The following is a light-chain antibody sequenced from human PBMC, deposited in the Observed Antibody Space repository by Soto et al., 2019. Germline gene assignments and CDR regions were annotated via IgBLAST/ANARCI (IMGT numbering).Light chain of an antibody. CDR2: KVS. CDR3: MQGTHWPPT. J-gene: IGKJ4*02. V-gene: IGKV2-30*01. CDR1: QGLVYGDGHTY. Sequence: DVVMTQSPLSLPVTLGQAASISCRSSQGLVYGDGHTYMHWFQQRPGQSPRRLIYKVSNRDSGVPDKFSGSASGTNFTLKISRGEAEDVGVYYCMQGTHWPPTFGGGTKVEIK.